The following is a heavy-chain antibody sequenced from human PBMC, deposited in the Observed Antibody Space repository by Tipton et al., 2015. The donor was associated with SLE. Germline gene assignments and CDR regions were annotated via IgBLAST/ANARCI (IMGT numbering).Heavy chain of an antibody. CDR3: ARDRGVVGTDYYYGMDV. CDR2: IYYSGST. CDR1: GGSISSGDYD. V-gene: IGHV4-31*03. D-gene: IGHD3-10*01. J-gene: IGHJ6*02. Sequence: TLSLACTVSGGSISSGDYDWSWIRQFPGKGLEWIGYIYYSGSTYYNPSLKSRVTISVDTSKNQFSLKLSSVTAADTAVYYCARDRGVVGTDYYYGMDVWGQGTTVSVSS.